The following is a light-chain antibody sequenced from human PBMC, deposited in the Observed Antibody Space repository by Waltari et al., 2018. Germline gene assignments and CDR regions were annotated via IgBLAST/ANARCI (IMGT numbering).Light chain of an antibody. CDR2: GKN. CDR1: SLSYYY. Sequence: SSELTQDPAVSVALRQTVRITCHGDSLSYYYAHWYRQKPGQAPLLVMYGKNNRPSGIPDRFSGSYSGDTASLTITGAQAEDEADYYCNSRDSNGNPFVFGPATKVTVL. V-gene: IGLV3-19*01. CDR3: NSRDSNGNPFV. J-gene: IGLJ1*01.